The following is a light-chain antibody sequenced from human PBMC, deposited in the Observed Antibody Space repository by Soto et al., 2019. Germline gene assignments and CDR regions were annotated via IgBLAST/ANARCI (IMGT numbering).Light chain of an antibody. V-gene: IGLV2-14*01. CDR2: EVS. Sequence: QSALTQPASVSGSPGQSITISCTGTSSDVGGYNYVSWYQHHPGKAPKLMIYEVSNRPSGVSNRFSGSKSGNTASLSISGLQAEDGADYYCSSYTTSYPQVFGGGTKLPVL. J-gene: IGLJ3*02. CDR3: SSYTTSYPQV. CDR1: SSDVGGYNY.